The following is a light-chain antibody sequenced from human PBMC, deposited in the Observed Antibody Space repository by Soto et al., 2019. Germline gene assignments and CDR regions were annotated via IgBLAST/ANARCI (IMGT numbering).Light chain of an antibody. CDR1: QSISSW. Sequence: DIQMTQFPSTLSASVGDRVTITCRASQSISSWLAWYQQKPGKAPKVLIYKASILASGVPSRFSGSGSGTEFTLTISSLQPDDFATYYCQQYNNDLITFGQGTRLEIK. J-gene: IGKJ5*01. CDR2: KAS. V-gene: IGKV1-5*03. CDR3: QQYNNDLIT.